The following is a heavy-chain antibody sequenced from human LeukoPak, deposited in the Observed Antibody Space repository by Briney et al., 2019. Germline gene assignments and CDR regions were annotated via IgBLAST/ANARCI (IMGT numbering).Heavy chain of an antibody. J-gene: IGHJ6*02. Sequence: ASVTVSCKASGGTFSSYASSWVRQAPGQGLEWMGGIIPIFGTANYAQKFQGRVTITADESTSTAYMELSSLRSEDTAVYYCARGYCSGGSCYRYGMDVWGQGTTVTVSS. CDR3: ARGYCSGGSCYRYGMDV. D-gene: IGHD2-15*01. CDR1: GGTFSSYA. V-gene: IGHV1-69*01. CDR2: IIPIFGTA.